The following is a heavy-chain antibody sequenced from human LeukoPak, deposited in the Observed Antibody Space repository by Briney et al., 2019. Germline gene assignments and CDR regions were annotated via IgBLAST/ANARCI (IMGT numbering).Heavy chain of an antibody. D-gene: IGHD3-3*01. CDR3: ARPRDSSSTSCYPYYDFWSGRGAFDI. CDR1: GGSFSGYY. CDR2: INHRGST. J-gene: IGHJ3*02. Sequence: PSETLSLTCAVYGGSFSGYYWSWIRQPPGKGLEWIGGINHRGSTSYNPSLKSRVTISVDTSKNQFSLKLSSVTAADTAVYYCARPRDSSSTSCYPYYDFWSGRGAFDIWGQGTMVTVSS. V-gene: IGHV4-34*01.